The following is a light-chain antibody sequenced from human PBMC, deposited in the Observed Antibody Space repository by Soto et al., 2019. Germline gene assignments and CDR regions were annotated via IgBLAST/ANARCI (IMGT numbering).Light chain of an antibody. CDR3: AVWDDGLNVYG. CDR1: RSNVGTNL. J-gene: IGLJ1*01. V-gene: IGLV1-44*01. CDR2: AHI. Sequence: QSVLTRSPTASGTPGQRVTISCSGRRSNVGTNLVNWYQQLPGTAPKLLIYAHIQRPSGVPDRFSGSTSGTSASLAISGLQSEDEADYFCAVWDDGLNVYGFGTGTKVTVL.